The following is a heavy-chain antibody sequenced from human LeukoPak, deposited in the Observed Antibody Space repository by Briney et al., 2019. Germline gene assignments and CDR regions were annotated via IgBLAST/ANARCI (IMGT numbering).Heavy chain of an antibody. CDR1: GYTFTSYD. J-gene: IGHJ3*02. CDR2: MNPNRGNT. V-gene: IGHV1-8*01. D-gene: IGHD3-22*01. CDR3: ARVNTHYYYDSSGFPDDAFDI. Sequence: ASVKVSCKASGYTFTSYDINWVRQATGQGLEWMGWMNPNRGNTGYAQKFQGRDTMTRNTSIGTAYMELSSLRSEDTAVYYCARVNTHYYYDSSGFPDDAFDIWGQGTMVTVSS.